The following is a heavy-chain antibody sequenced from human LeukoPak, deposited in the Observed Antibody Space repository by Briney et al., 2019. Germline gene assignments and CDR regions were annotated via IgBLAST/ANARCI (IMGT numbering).Heavy chain of an antibody. CDR2: INHSGST. D-gene: IGHD6-6*01. CDR1: GGSFSGYY. CDR3: ARYVAAPHPRYYFDY. J-gene: IGHJ4*02. Sequence: SETLSLTCAVYGGSFSGYYWSWIRQPPGKGLEWIGEINHSGSTNYNPSLKSRVTISVDTSKNQFSLKLSSVTAADTAVYYCARYVAAPHPRYYFDYWGQGTLVTVSS. V-gene: IGHV4-34*01.